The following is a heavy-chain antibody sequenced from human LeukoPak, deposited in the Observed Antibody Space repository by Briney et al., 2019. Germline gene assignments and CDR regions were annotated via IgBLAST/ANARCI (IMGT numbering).Heavy chain of an antibody. CDR3: AKSYGRAAAGRTALYYFDY. J-gene: IGHJ4*02. CDR1: GFTFSSYD. V-gene: IGHV3-23*01. D-gene: IGHD6-13*01. Sequence: GGSLRLSCAASGFTFSSYDMSWVRQAPGKGLEWVSAISGSGGSTYYADSVKGRFTISRDNSKNTLYLQMNSLRAEDTAVYYCAKSYGRAAAGRTALYYFDYWGQGTLVTVSS. CDR2: ISGSGGST.